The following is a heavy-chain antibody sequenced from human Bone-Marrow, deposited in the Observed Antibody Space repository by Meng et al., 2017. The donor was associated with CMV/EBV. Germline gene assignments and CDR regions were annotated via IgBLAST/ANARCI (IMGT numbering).Heavy chain of an antibody. CDR3: AKGPFILAGPYYYYGMDV. J-gene: IGHJ6*02. Sequence: SETLSLTCTVSGGSVSSGSYYWSWIRQPPGKGLEWIGYIYYSGSTNYNPSLKSRVTISVDTSKNQFSLKLSSVTAADTAVYYCAKGPFILAGPYYYYGMDVWGQGTTVTVSS. D-gene: IGHD5-12*01. V-gene: IGHV4-61*01. CDR1: GGSVSSGSYY. CDR2: IYYSGST.